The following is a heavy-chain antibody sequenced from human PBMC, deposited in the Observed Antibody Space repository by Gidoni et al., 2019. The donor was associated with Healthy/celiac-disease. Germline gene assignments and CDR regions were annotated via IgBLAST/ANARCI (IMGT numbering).Heavy chain of an antibody. Sequence: QVQLQESGPGLVKPSETLSLTCTVSGYSLSSGYYWGWIRQPPGKGLEWIGRIYHSGSTSYHPAPKSPVTISVDTAKNPFPLKLSSVTAADTAVYYLARIVAREGYYFDHLGQGTLVTVSS. CDR1: GYSLSSGYY. CDR2: IYHSGST. J-gene: IGHJ4*02. D-gene: IGHD3-22*01. CDR3: ARIVAREGYYFDH. V-gene: IGHV4-38-2*02.